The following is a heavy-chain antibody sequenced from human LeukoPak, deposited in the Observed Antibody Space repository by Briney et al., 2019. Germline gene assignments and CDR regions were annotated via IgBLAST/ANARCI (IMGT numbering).Heavy chain of an antibody. J-gene: IGHJ4*02. D-gene: IGHD1-26*01. CDR3: TIASIGGIYYTADY. Sequence: PSETLSLTCAAYGWTLSGYCWSWVRQPPGKGLEWIGEINHSGSTNYNPSLKSRVTISIDTSKNQFSLKLSSVTAADTAVYYRTIASIGGIYYTADYWGQGTLVTVSS. V-gene: IGHV4-34*01. CDR2: INHSGST. CDR1: GWTLSGYC.